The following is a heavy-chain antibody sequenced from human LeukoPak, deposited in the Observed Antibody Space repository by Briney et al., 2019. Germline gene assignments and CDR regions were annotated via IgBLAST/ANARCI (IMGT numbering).Heavy chain of an antibody. D-gene: IGHD4-17*01. CDR1: GGTFSSYA. J-gene: IGHJ4*02. V-gene: IGHV1-69*04. CDR3: ARDSYGDGDY. CDR2: IIPILGIA. Sequence: SVTVSFKASGGTFSSYAISWVRQAPGQGLEWMGRIIPILGIANYAQKFQGRVTITSDKSTSTAYMELSSLRSEDTAVYYCARDSYGDGDYWGQGTLVTVSS.